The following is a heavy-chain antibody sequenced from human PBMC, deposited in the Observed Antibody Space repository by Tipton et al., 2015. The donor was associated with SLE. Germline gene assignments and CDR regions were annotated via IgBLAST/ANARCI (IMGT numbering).Heavy chain of an antibody. J-gene: IGHJ4*02. CDR2: IYYSGST. CDR1: GFTFRSYG. Sequence: LRLSCAASGFTFRSYGMNWVRQAPGKGLEWIGSIYYSGSTNYNPSLKSRVTISVDKSKNQFSLKLSSVTAADTAVYYCASSEYSSSYWGQGTLVTVSS. CDR3: ASSEYSSSY. D-gene: IGHD6-6*01. V-gene: IGHV4-59*12.